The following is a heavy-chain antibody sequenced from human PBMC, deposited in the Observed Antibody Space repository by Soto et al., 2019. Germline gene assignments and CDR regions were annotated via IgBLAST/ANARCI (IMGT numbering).Heavy chain of an antibody. J-gene: IGHJ5*02. CDR3: ARPGGQQPITGRDWFDP. CDR1: GYTLTSYG. D-gene: IGHD6-13*01. CDR2: ISAYNGNT. Sequence: QVRLVQSGAEVKKPGASVKVSCKASGYTLTSYGISWVRQAPGQGLEWMGWISAYNGNTNYAQKHQGRVTMTTDTSTSKAYMALRSLRSDDTAVYYCARPGGQQPITGRDWFDPWGQGTLVTVSS. V-gene: IGHV1-18*01.